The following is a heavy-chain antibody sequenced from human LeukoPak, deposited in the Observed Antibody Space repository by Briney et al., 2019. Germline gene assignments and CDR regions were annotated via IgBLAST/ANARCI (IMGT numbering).Heavy chain of an antibody. CDR2: IYTSGNT. CDR3: ARDLGGYNYGYSFDF. V-gene: IGHV4-4*07. Sequence: PSETLSLTCIVSGGSISSYYWSWIRQPAGKGLEWIGRIYTSGNTNYNPSLKSRVTMSVDTSKNQFFLKLFSVTAADTAVYYCARDLGGYNYGYSFDFWGQGTLVTVSS. D-gene: IGHD5-18*01. CDR1: GGSISSYY. J-gene: IGHJ4*02.